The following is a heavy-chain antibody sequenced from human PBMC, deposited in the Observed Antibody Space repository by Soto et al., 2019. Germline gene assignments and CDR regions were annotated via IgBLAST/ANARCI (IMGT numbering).Heavy chain of an antibody. CDR1: GFTVSSNY. Sequence: EVQLVESGGGLVQPGGSLRLSCAASGFTVSSNYMSWVRLAPGKGPEWVSVISSDGSKYYADSVKVRFTISRDNSKHTLYLQMNSLRAEDTAVYFCARDVSSGWYYLDYWGQGTLVTVSS. CDR2: ISSDGSK. CDR3: ARDVSSGWYYLDY. J-gene: IGHJ4*02. D-gene: IGHD6-19*01. V-gene: IGHV3-66*01.